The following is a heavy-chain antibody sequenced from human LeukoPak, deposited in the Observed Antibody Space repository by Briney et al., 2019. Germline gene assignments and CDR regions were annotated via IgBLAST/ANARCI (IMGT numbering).Heavy chain of an antibody. CDR3: ARANMVRGDPYFDY. V-gene: IGHV4-39*01. D-gene: IGHD3-10*01. CDR1: GGSTSSSSYY. CDR2: IYYSGST. Sequence: SETLTLTCTVSGGSTSSSSYYWGWIRQPPGKGLEWIGSIYYSGSTYYNPSLKSRVTISVDTSKNQFSLKLSSVTAADTAVYYCARANMVRGDPYFDYWGQGTLVTVSS. J-gene: IGHJ4*02.